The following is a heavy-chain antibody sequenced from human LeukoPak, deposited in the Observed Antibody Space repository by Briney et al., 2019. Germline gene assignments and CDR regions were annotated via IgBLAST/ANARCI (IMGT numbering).Heavy chain of an antibody. D-gene: IGHD4-23*01. CDR1: GFTFSSYA. J-gene: IGHJ4*02. CDR2: ISGSGGST. CDR3: AKDHYGGRRGFDY. V-gene: IGHV3-23*01. Sequence: SGGSLRLSCAASGFTFSSYAMSWVRQAPGKGLEWVSAISGSGGSTYYADSVKGRFTISRDNSKNTLYLQMNGLRAEDTAVYYCAKDHYGGRRGFDYWGQGTLVTVSS.